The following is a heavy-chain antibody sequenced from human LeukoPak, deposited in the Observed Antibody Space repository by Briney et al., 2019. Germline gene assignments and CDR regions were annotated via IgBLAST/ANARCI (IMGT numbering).Heavy chain of an antibody. J-gene: IGHJ4*02. V-gene: IGHV3-74*01. D-gene: IGHD2/OR15-2a*01. CDR1: GNYW. Sequence: GGSLRLSCAASGNYWMHWVRQAPGKGLEWVSHINSDGSWTSYADSVKGRFTISKDNAKNTVYLQMNSLRAEDTAVYYCVSFYETYWGRGTLVTVSS. CDR3: VSFYETY. CDR2: INSDGSWT.